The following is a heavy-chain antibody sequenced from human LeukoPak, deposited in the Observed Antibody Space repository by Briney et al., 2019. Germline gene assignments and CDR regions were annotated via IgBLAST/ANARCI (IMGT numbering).Heavy chain of an antibody. D-gene: IGHD2-15*01. CDR2: ITSSGTYI. CDR1: GFTFSNYS. J-gene: IGHJ6*03. Sequence: GGSLRLSCAASGFTFSNYSMNWVRQAPGKAMDWVSSITSSGTYIFYADSVKGRFTISRDNAKNSLYLQMDSLGPEDTAVYYCARVLRYCSGGNCYSGGLGYMDVWGKGTTVTISS. V-gene: IGHV3-21*01. CDR3: ARVLRYCSGGNCYSGGLGYMDV.